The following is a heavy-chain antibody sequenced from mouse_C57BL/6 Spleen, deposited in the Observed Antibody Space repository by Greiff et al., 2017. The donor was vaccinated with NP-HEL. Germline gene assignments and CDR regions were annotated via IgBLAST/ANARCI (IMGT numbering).Heavy chain of an antibody. V-gene: IGHV6-6*01. CDR3: TRRDDYDPWFAY. J-gene: IGHJ3*01. CDR2: IRNKANNHAT. Sequence: DVHLVESGGGLVQPGGSMKLSCAASGFTFSDAWMDWVRQSPEKGLEWVAEIRNKANNHATYYAESVKGRFTISRDDSKSSVYLQMNSLRAEDTGIYYCTRRDDYDPWFAYWGQGTLVTVSA. D-gene: IGHD2-4*01. CDR1: GFTFSDAW.